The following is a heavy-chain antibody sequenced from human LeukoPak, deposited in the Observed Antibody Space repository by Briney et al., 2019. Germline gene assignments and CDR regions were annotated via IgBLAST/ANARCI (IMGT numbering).Heavy chain of an antibody. Sequence: GGSLRLSCVASGFTFSSYAMSWVRQAPGKGLEWVSAISGSGGSTYYADSVKGRFTISRDNSKNTLYLQMNSLRAEDTAVYYCAKGYCSGGSCYSGLMDVWGKGTTVTVSS. CDR3: AKGYCSGGSCYSGLMDV. D-gene: IGHD2-15*01. J-gene: IGHJ6*03. CDR2: ISGSGGST. CDR1: GFTFSSYA. V-gene: IGHV3-23*01.